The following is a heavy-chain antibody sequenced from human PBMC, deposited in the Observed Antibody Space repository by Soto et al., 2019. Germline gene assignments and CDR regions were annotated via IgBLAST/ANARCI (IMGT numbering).Heavy chain of an antibody. Sequence: EVQLLESGGGLLQPGGSLRLSCAASGLTFSSHAMTWVRQAPGKGMQWVSTISDSGDSTYYADSVKGRFTISRDNSKNTLYLQMNSLRAEDTAVYYCATVGWIGGQGTLVTVSS. CDR1: GLTFSSHA. D-gene: IGHD5-12*01. J-gene: IGHJ4*02. CDR2: ISDSGDST. CDR3: ATVGWI. V-gene: IGHV3-23*01.